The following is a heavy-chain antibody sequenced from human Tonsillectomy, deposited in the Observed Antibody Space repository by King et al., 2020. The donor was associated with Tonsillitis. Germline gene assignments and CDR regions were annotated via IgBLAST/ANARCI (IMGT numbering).Heavy chain of an antibody. CDR3: ARGSGSGSYGVAFDY. Sequence: VQLVESGGGVVQPGRSLRLSCAASGFTFSSYGMHWVRQAPGKGLEWVAVIWFDGTNKYYADSVKGRFTISRDNSKNTLYLQMNSLIAEDTAVYYCARGSGSGSYGVAFDYWGQGTLVTVSS. D-gene: IGHD1-26*01. CDR2: IWFDGTNK. J-gene: IGHJ4*02. V-gene: IGHV3-33*01. CDR1: GFTFSSYG.